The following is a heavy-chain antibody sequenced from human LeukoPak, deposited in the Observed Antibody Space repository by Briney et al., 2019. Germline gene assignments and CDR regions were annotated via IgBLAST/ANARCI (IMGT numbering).Heavy chain of an antibody. CDR3: ARHDLGEYSRVWYYFDY. Sequence: PSETLSLTCFVSGGSISSGTYYWGWIRQPPGKGLEWSGSSYYSGSTYYNPSLKSRVTISVDTSKNQFSLKLSSVTAADTAVYYCARHDLGEYSRVWYYFDYWGQGTLVTVSS. CDR2: SYYSGST. V-gene: IGHV4-39*01. J-gene: IGHJ4*02. D-gene: IGHD6-19*01. CDR1: GGSISSGTYY.